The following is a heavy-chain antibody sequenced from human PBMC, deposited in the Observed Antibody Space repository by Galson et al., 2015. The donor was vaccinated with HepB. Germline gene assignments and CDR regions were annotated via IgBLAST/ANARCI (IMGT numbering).Heavy chain of an antibody. J-gene: IGHJ5*02. Sequence: ETLSLTCGVYGGSLRAYYWTWIRQPPGKGLEWIGEITHGGSTNYNPSLKSRLTISVDTSRNQLSLKLSSVTAADTVVYYCARNPDCSSPACRSGGWFDPWGRGTLVTVSS. V-gene: IGHV4-34*01. CDR1: GGSLRAYY. CDR2: ITHGGST. CDR3: ARNPDCSSPACRSGGWFDP. D-gene: IGHD2-2*01.